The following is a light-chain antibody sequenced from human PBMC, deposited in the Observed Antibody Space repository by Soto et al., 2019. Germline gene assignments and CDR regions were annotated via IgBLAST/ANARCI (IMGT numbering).Light chain of an antibody. Sequence: SVLRQPPPPSVTPGERVTMSCSGSSSNIGSNTVNWYQQLPGTAPKLLIFSNDLRPSGVPDRFSGSKSPTSASLGISGLQSEDEADYHCEAWYDSLNAYVFGTGNKVTVL. CDR3: EAWYDSLNAYV. CDR1: SSNIGSNT. J-gene: IGLJ1*01. CDR2: SND. V-gene: IGLV1-44*01.